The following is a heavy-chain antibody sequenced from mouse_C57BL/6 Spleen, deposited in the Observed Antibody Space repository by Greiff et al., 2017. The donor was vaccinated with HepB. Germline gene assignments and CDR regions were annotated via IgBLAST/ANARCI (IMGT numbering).Heavy chain of an antibody. Sequence: DVQLQESGPGLVKPSQSLSLTCSVTGYSITSGYYWNWIRQFPGNKLEWMGYISYDGSNNYNPSLKNRISITRDTSKNQFFLKLNSVTTEDTATYYCAREGDGYLFAYWGQGTLVTVSA. D-gene: IGHD2-3*01. CDR2: ISYDGSN. CDR3: AREGDGYLFAY. J-gene: IGHJ3*01. CDR1: GYSITSGYY. V-gene: IGHV3-6*01.